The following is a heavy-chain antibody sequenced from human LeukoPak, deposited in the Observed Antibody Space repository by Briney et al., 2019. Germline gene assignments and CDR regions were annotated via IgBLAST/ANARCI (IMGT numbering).Heavy chain of an antibody. CDR3: ARVDGSGSYYQLFGAFDI. CDR1: GYTFTGYY. CDR2: INPNSGGT. V-gene: IGHV1-2*02. J-gene: IGHJ3*02. Sequence: GASVKVSCKASGYTFTGYYMHWVRQAPGQGLEWMGWINPNSGGTNYAQKFQGRVTITADKSTSTAYMELSSLRSEDTAVYYCARVDGSGSYYQLFGAFDIWGQGTMVTVSS. D-gene: IGHD3-10*01.